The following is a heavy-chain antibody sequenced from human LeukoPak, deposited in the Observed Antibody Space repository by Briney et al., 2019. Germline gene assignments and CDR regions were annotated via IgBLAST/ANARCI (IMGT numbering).Heavy chain of an antibody. D-gene: IGHD2-15*01. CDR1: GFTFSSYW. CDR2: INSDGSST. V-gene: IGHV3-74*01. J-gene: IGHJ6*02. Sequence: GGSLRLSCAASGFTFSSYWMHWVRQAPGKGLVWVSRINSDGSSTSYADSVKGRFTISRDNAKNTLYLQMNSLRAEDTAVYYCARAPVGFGMDVWGQGTTVTVSS. CDR3: ARAPVGFGMDV.